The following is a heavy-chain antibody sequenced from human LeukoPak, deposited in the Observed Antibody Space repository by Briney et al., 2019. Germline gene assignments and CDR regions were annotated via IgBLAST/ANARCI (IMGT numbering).Heavy chain of an antibody. D-gene: IGHD5-18*01. Sequence: PGGSLRLSCSGSGFTFSGSAIHWVRQASGKGLEWVGRIRSKANSYATAYAASVKGRFTISRDDSKNTAYLQMNSLKTEDTAVYYCTRRTRGYSYGPPYFGYWGQGTLVTVSS. CDR3: TRRTRGYSYGPPYFGY. CDR2: IRSKANSYAT. J-gene: IGHJ4*02. V-gene: IGHV3-73*01. CDR1: GFTFSGSA.